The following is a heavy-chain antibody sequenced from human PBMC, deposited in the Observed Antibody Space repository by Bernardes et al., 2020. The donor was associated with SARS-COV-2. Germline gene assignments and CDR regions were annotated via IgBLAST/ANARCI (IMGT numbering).Heavy chain of an antibody. CDR1: GFTFSRYS. CDR2: ISSSSSYI. Sequence: GCLSLSCAASGFTFSRYSVNWVRPAPGKGLEWVSSISSSSSYIYYADSVKGRFTISRDNAKNSLYLQMNSLRAEDTAVYYCARDLPNYDFWSGYSNYYYGMDVWGQGTTVTVSS. J-gene: IGHJ6*02. D-gene: IGHD3-3*01. CDR3: ARDLPNYDFWSGYSNYYYGMDV. V-gene: IGHV3-21*01.